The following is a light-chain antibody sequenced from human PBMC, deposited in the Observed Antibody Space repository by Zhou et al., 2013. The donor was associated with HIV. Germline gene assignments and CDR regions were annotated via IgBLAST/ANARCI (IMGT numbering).Light chain of an antibody. V-gene: IGKV1D-8*01. CDR2: DVS. CDR3: QQADRFPLT. Sequence: VIWMTQSPPLVSANIGDRVTINCRMSQDIGKYVVWYRHTPGKGPELLIKDVSTLQSGVPSRFSGSGSGTDFTLTISSLQSEDFGTYYCQQADRFPLTFGGGTQVEIK. CDR1: QDIGKY. J-gene: IGKJ4*01.